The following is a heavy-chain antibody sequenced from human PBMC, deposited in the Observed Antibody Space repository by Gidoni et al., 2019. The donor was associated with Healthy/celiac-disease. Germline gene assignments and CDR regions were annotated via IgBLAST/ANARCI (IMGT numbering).Heavy chain of an antibody. V-gene: IGHV4-39*01. J-gene: IGHJ2*01. CDR1: GGSISSSSYY. CDR3: ARPMNYDSSGANWYFDL. CDR2: IYYSGST. D-gene: IGHD3-22*01. Sequence: QLQLQESGPGLVKPSETLSLTCTVSGGSISSSSYYWGWIRQPPGKGLEWIGSIYYSGSTYYNPSLKSRVTISVDTSKNQFSLKLSSVTAADTAVYYCARPMNYDSSGANWYFDLWGRGTLVTVSS.